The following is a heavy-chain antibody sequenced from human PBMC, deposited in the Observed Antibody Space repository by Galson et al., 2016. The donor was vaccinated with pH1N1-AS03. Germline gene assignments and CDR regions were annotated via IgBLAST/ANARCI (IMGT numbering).Heavy chain of an antibody. CDR3: ARSPRVISVAGTFPSRFDP. Sequence: SETLSLTCTVSGYSITTGHYWGWIRQPPGKGLEWIGSIYPGLNADYNPSLKSRVTISVDTSKNQFSLKLSSVTAADTAVYYCARSPRVISVAGTFPSRFDPWGQGTLVTVSS. CDR2: IYPGLNA. CDR1: GYSITTGHY. D-gene: IGHD6-19*01. V-gene: IGHV4-38-2*02. J-gene: IGHJ5*02.